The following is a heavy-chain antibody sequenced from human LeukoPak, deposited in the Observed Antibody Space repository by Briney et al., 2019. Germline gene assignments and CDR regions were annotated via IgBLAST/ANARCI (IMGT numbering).Heavy chain of an antibody. D-gene: IGHD3-22*01. CDR3: ARDTSPLDYYDSSAYYDAYDI. Sequence: GGSLRLSCAASGFSFSSGWMSWVRQVPGKGLEWVANIKQDGSETYYVDSVKGRFTISRDNAKNSLYLHMNSLRAEDSAVYYCARDTSPLDYYDSSAYYDAYDIWGQGTTVIVSS. V-gene: IGHV3-7*01. J-gene: IGHJ3*02. CDR1: GFSFSSGW. CDR2: IKQDGSET.